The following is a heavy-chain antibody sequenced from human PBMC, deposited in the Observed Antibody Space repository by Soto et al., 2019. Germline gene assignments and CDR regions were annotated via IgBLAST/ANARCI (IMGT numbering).Heavy chain of an antibody. D-gene: IGHD2-2*01. CDR1: GFTFSSYS. CDR3: GTWRGSSWFDY. Sequence: GESLKISCKASGFTFSSYSLGWVRHMPGKGLQWMGNIFSSDSSAKYSPSFVGQVTIPVDRSINIAYLQWSSLKASDTAIYYCGTWRGSSWFDYWGPGTQVTVS. CDR2: IFSSDSSA. J-gene: IGHJ4*02. V-gene: IGHV5-51*01.